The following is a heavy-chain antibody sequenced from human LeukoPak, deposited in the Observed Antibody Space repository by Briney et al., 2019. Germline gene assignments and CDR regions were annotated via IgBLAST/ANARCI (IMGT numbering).Heavy chain of an antibody. CDR1: GFTFSSYA. J-gene: IGHJ4*02. V-gene: IGHV3-30*04. CDR3: ARGALQTHYYGSGSYYNGDY. Sequence: GGSPRLSCAASGFTFSSYAMHWVRQAPGKGLEWVAVISYDGSNKYYADSVKGRFTIPRDNSKNTLYLQMNSLRAEDTAVYYCARGALQTHYYGSGSYYNGDYWGQGTLVTVSS. CDR2: ISYDGSNK. D-gene: IGHD3-10*01.